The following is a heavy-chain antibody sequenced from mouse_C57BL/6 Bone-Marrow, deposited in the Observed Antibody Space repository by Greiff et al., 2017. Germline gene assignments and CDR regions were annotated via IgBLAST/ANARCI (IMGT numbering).Heavy chain of an antibody. Sequence: QVQLQQSGPELVKPGASVKISCKASGYAFSSSWMNWVKQRPGKGLEWIGRIYPGARATNYTAKFKGKATLTADKYSSTAYMQLSSLTSADSAVYGGARRDGYFDVWGTGTTVTVSS. CDR3: ARRDGYFDV. V-gene: IGHV1-82*01. CDR1: GYAFSSSW. CDR2: IYPGARAT. D-gene: IGHD3-3*01. J-gene: IGHJ1*03.